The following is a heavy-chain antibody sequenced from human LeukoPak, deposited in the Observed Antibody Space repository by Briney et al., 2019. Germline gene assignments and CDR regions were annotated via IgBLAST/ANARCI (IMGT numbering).Heavy chain of an antibody. Sequence: GGSLRLSCAASGLTFSNYAMSWVRQAPGKGLEWVSAISGSASSTYYADSVKGRFTISRDNSKNTLYLQMGSLRAEDMAVYYCARTIYRDTAMGMTPIQGLDYWGQGTLVTVSS. V-gene: IGHV3-23*01. D-gene: IGHD5-18*01. CDR2: ISGSASST. J-gene: IGHJ4*02. CDR1: GLTFSNYA. CDR3: ARTIYRDTAMGMTPIQGLDY.